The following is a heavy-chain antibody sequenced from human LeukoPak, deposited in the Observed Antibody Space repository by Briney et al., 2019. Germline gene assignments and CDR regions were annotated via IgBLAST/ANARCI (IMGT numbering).Heavy chain of an antibody. J-gene: IGHJ1*01. V-gene: IGHV3-66*01. D-gene: IGHD3-22*01. CDR1: GFTVSSNY. Sequence: GGSLRLSCAASGFTVSSNYMSWVRQAPGKGLEWVSIIYSVGRTNYAESVKGRFTISRDNSKNTLYLQMNSLRTEDTAIYYCAKEDVVVITIRYFQHWGQGTLVTVSS. CDR2: IYSVGRT. CDR3: AKEDVVVITIRYFQH.